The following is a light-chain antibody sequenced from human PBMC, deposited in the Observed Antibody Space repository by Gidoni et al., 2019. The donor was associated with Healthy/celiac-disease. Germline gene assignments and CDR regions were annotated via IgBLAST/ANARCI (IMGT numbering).Light chain of an antibody. CDR1: QSVSSY. Sequence: EIVLTQYQATLSLSPGERATISCRASQSVSSYLAWYQQKPGQAPRLLIYDASNRATGIPARFSGSGSGTDFTLTIISLVPDDFAVYYCQQRSNWPPWTFXXXTKVEIK. J-gene: IGKJ1*01. CDR2: DAS. V-gene: IGKV3-11*01. CDR3: QQRSNWPPWT.